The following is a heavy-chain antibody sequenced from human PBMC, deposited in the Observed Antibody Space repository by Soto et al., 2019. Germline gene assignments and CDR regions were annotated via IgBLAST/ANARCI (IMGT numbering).Heavy chain of an antibody. CDR3: ARDVDGSAGGAAPLDY. Sequence: GGSLRLSCAASGFTFSSYGMHWVRQAPGKGLEWVAVIWYDGSNKYYADSVKGRFTISRDNSKNTLYLQMNSLRAEDTAVYYCARDVDGSAGGAAPLDYWGQGTLVTVSS. CDR1: GFTFSSYG. D-gene: IGHD6-6*01. CDR2: IWYDGSNK. J-gene: IGHJ4*02. V-gene: IGHV3-33*01.